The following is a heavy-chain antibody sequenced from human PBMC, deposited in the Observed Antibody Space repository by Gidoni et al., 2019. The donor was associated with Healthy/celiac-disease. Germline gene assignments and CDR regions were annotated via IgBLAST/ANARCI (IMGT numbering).Heavy chain of an antibody. CDR1: GFTFSSYA. CDR2: ISYDGSNK. CDR3: ARGQEDLGSSAGDYFDY. D-gene: IGHD6-6*01. Sequence: QVQLVESGGGVVQPGRSLRLSCAASGFTFSSYAMHWVRQAPGKGLEWVAVISYDGSNKYYADSVKGRFTISRDNSKNTLYLQMNSLRAEDTAVYYCARGQEDLGSSAGDYFDYWGQGTLVTVSS. J-gene: IGHJ4*02. V-gene: IGHV3-30*01.